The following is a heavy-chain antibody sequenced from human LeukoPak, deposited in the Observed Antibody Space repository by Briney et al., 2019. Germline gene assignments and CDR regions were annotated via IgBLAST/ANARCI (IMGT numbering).Heavy chain of an antibody. Sequence: GSLRLSCAASGFSVSSNYMSWVRQAPGKGLEWVSVIYSGGSTNYADSVKGRFTISRDNSKNTLYLQMNSLRAEDTAVYYCARGPLWLIFDYWAREPWSPSPQ. J-gene: IGHJ4*02. CDR2: IYSGGST. CDR3: ARGPLWLIFDY. CDR1: GFSVSSNY. D-gene: IGHD3-10*01. V-gene: IGHV3-53*05.